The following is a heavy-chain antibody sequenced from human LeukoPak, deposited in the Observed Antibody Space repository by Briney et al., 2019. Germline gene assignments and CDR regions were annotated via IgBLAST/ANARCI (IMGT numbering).Heavy chain of an antibody. CDR1: GFTFSSYA. CDR3: AKDWSGSGSYGSGLLYNWFDP. V-gene: IGHV3-23*01. J-gene: IGHJ5*02. CDR2: ISGSGGST. Sequence: PGGSLRLSCAASGFTFSSYAMSWVRQAPGKGLEWVSAISGSGGSTYYADSVKGRFTISRDNSKNTLYLQMNSLRAEDTAVYYCAKDWSGSGSYGSGLLYNWFDPWGQGTLVTVSS. D-gene: IGHD3-10*01.